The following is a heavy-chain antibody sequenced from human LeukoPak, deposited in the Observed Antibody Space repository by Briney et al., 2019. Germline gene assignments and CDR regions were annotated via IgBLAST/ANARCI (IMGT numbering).Heavy chain of an antibody. CDR3: AKYASGWYGYFDY. V-gene: IGHV3-23*01. Sequence: RTGGSLRLSCAASGFTFSSYAMSWVRQAPGKGLEWVSGISGSGGSTYYADSVKGRFTISRDNSKNTLYLQMNSLRAEDTAVYYCAKYASGWYGYFDYWGQGTLVTVSS. CDR2: ISGSGGST. J-gene: IGHJ4*02. D-gene: IGHD6-19*01. CDR1: GFTFSSYA.